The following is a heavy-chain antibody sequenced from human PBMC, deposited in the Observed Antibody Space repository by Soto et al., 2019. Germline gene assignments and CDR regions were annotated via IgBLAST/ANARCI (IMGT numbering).Heavy chain of an antibody. V-gene: IGHV3-7*04. CDR2: IKPDGSEK. D-gene: IGHD3-10*01. CDR3: VRDAHRGGHFDY. J-gene: IGHJ4*02. Sequence: EVQLVESGGGLVQPGGSLRLSCVASGFTFSSYWMVWVRQAPGKGLEWVANIKPDGSEKYYVDSVKGRFTISRDNARNSLDLQMNSLRAEDTAIYYCVRDAHRGGHFDYWGQGALVTVSS. CDR1: GFTFSSYW.